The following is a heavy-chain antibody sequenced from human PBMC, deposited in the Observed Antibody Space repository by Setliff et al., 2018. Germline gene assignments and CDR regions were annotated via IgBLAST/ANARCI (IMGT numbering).Heavy chain of an antibody. Sequence: GGSLRLSCAASGFTFSSYEMNWVRQAPGKGLEWVSYISSSGSTIFYADSVKGRFTISRDNSKNTLYLQMNSLRAEDTAVYYCAKAIAPIVVVPAAMLEAYWGQGTLVTVSS. CDR3: AKAIAPIVVVPAAMLEAY. J-gene: IGHJ4*02. CDR1: GFTFSSYE. D-gene: IGHD2-2*01. CDR2: ISSSGSTI. V-gene: IGHV3-48*03.